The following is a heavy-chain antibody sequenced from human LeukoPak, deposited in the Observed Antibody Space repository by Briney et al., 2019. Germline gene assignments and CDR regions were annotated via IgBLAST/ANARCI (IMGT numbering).Heavy chain of an antibody. V-gene: IGHV3-23*01. J-gene: IGHJ4*02. Sequence: GGSLRLSCAASGFTFSSYAMNWVRQAPGEGLEWVSAISGSGGSTYYADSVKGRFTISRDNSKNTLYLQMNSLRAEDTAVYYCAKDQMYYYGSGSYPSLDYWGQGTLVTVSS. CDR1: GFTFSSYA. CDR3: AKDQMYYYGSGSYPSLDY. CDR2: ISGSGGST. D-gene: IGHD3-10*01.